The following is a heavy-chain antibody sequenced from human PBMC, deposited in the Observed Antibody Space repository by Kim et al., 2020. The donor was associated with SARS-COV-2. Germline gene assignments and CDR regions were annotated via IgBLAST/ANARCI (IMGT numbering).Heavy chain of an antibody. Sequence: GGSLRLSCAASGFTFSSYAMHWVRQAPGKGLEWVSAISDTGGSTYYAVSVKGRFTISRDNSKNTLYLQMDSLRAEDTAIYYCAKKRRTGTTCLDFWGQGTLVTVSS. J-gene: IGHJ4*02. CDR1: GFTFSSYA. D-gene: IGHD1-1*01. CDR3: AKKRRTGTTCLDF. CDR2: ISDTGGST. V-gene: IGHV3-23*01.